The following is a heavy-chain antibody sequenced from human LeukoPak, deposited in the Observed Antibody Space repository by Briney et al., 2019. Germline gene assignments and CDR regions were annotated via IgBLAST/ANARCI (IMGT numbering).Heavy chain of an antibody. V-gene: IGHV3-48*01. D-gene: IGHD3-3*01. CDR3: ATGDFWSGYYL. J-gene: IGHJ3*01. CDR1: GFTFSDYN. Sequence: PGGSLRLSCAASGFTFSDYNMNWVRQVPGKGLESVSYMSRSGDIIYYADSVKGRFTISRDNAKNSLYLQMNSLRAEDTAVYYCATGDFWSGYYLWGQGTMVTVSS. CDR2: MSRSGDII.